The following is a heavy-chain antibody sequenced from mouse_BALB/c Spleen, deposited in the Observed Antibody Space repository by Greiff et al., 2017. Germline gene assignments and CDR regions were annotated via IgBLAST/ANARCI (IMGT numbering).Heavy chain of an antibody. D-gene: IGHD2-3*01. J-gene: IGHJ2*01. CDR3: ARNKAGGYYPLDY. Sequence: VQLQQSGPGLLQPSQSLSITCTVSGFSLTSYGVHWVRHSPGKGLEWLGVIWSGGSTDYNAAFISRLSISKDNSKSQVFFKMNSLQANDTAIYYCARNKAGGYYPLDYWGQGTTLTVSS. V-gene: IGHV2-2*02. CDR2: IWSGGST. CDR1: GFSLTSYG.